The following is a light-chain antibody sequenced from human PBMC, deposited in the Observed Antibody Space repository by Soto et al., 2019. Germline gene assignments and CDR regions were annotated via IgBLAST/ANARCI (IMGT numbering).Light chain of an antibody. CDR3: QTYDRSLSGSRV. CDR1: SSNIGAGYD. V-gene: IGLV1-40*01. Sequence: QSVLTQPPSVSGAPGQRVIISCTGSSSNIGAGYDVHWYQQLPGTAPKLLICGNNNRPSGIPDRFSGSLSGTSASLAITGLQAEDEADYYCQTYDRSLSGSRVFGTGTKVTVL. CDR2: GNN. J-gene: IGLJ1*01.